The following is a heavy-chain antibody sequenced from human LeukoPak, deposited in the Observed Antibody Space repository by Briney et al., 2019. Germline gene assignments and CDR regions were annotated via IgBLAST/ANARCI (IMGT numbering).Heavy chain of an antibody. Sequence: ASVKVSCKVSGYTLIELSMHWVRQAPGKGLEWMGGFDPEDGETIYAQKFQGRVTMTEDTSTDTAYMDLSSLRSEDTAVYYCATNIAVAGRTGIYYGMDVWGQGTTVTVSS. J-gene: IGHJ6*02. D-gene: IGHD6-19*01. CDR3: ATNIAVAGRTGIYYGMDV. CDR2: FDPEDGET. V-gene: IGHV1-24*01. CDR1: GYTLIELS.